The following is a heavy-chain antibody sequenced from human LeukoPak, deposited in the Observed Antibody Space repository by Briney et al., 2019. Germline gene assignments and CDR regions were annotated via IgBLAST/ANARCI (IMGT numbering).Heavy chain of an antibody. V-gene: IGHV4-39*07. Sequence: PSETLSLTCTVSGGSISSSSYYWGWIRQPPGKGLEWIGSIYYSGSTYYNPSLKSRVTISVDTSKNQFSLKLSSVTAADTAVYYCAVDILTGQSYYYYMDVWGKGTTVTISS. CDR2: IYYSGST. D-gene: IGHD3-9*01. J-gene: IGHJ6*03. CDR3: AVDILTGQSYYYYMDV. CDR1: GGSISSSSYY.